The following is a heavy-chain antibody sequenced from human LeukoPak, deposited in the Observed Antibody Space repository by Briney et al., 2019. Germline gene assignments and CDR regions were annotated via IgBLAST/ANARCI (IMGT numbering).Heavy chain of an antibody. CDR2: ISYDGSNK. J-gene: IGHJ4*02. CDR1: GFSFSSHG. V-gene: IGHV3-30*19. CDR3: ASAGQYYYDSSGYYFDY. Sequence: PGGSLRLSCAASGFSFSSHGMHWVRQAPGKGLEWVAVISYDGSNKYYADSVKGRFTISRDNSKNTLYLQMNSLRAEDTAVYYCASAGQYYYDSSGYYFDYWGQGTLVSVSS. D-gene: IGHD3-22*01.